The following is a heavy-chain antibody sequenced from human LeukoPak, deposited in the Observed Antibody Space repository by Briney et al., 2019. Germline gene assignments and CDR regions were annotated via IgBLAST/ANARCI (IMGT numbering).Heavy chain of an antibody. CDR2: IYSGGST. D-gene: IGHD3-3*01. J-gene: IGHJ4*02. CDR1: GFTVSSNY. CDR3: ARGEEVYYDFWSGYYFDY. V-gene: IGHV3-53*01. Sequence: PGGSLRLSCAASGFTVSSNYMSWVRQAPGKGLEWVSVIYSGGSTYYADSVKGRFTISRDNSKNTLYLQMNILRAEDTAVYYCARGEEVYYDFWSGYYFDYWGQGTLVTVSS.